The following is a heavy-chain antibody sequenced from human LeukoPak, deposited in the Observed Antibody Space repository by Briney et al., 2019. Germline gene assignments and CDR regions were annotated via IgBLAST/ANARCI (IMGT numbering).Heavy chain of an antibody. CDR2: INHSGST. Sequence: SETLSLTCAVYGGSFSGYYWSWIRQPPGKGLEWIGEINHSGSTNYNPSPKSRVTISVDTSKNQFSLKLSSVTAADTAVYYCARGNIVLMVYARGYWFDPWGQGTLVTVSS. CDR1: GGSFSGYY. J-gene: IGHJ5*02. D-gene: IGHD2-8*01. V-gene: IGHV4-34*01. CDR3: ARGNIVLMVYARGYWFDP.